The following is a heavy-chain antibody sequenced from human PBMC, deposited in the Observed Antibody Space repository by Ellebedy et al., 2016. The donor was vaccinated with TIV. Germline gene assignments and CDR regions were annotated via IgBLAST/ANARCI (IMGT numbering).Heavy chain of an antibody. J-gene: IGHJ3*02. CDR3: VRGWYSSGHCDVFAM. D-gene: IGHD6-19*01. V-gene: IGHV3-30*03. CDR2: ISVDGRAV. CDR1: GFTFSDSV. Sequence: GESLKISXVGFGFTFSDSVMHWVRQAPGKGLDWVAGISVDGRAVHYPDSVKGRFTISRDNAQNTVYLQMSSLRLEDTAVYYCVRGWYSSGHCDVFAMWGQGTIVTVSS.